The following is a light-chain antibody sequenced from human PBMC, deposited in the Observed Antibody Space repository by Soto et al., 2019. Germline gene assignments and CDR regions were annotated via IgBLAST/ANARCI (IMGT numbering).Light chain of an antibody. CDR2: DVS. Sequence: QCALTQPASVSGSPGQSITISWTGTSSDVGGYNYVSWYQQHPGKVPKLIIYDVSNRPSGVSNRFSGSKSGNTASLTISGLQTEDEADYYCSSYASSSTLGVVFGGGTKLTVL. V-gene: IGLV2-14*03. J-gene: IGLJ2*01. CDR3: SSYASSSTLGVV. CDR1: SSDVGGYNY.